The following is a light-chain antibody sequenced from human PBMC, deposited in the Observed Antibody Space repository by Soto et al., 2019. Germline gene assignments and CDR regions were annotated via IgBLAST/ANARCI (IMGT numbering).Light chain of an antibody. Sequence: QSVLTQPPSVSEAPRQRVTMSCSGSSSNIGNNAVNWYQQLPGKAPKLLIYYDDLLPSGVSDRFSGSKSGTSVSLAISGLQSEDEADYYCGTWDTSLSVFYVFGSGTKLTVL. V-gene: IGLV1-36*01. CDR2: YDD. J-gene: IGLJ1*01. CDR3: GTWDTSLSVFYV. CDR1: SSNIGNNA.